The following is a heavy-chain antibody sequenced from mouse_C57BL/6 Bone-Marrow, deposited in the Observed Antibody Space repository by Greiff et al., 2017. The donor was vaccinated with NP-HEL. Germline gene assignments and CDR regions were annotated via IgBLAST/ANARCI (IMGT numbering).Heavy chain of an antibody. J-gene: IGHJ4*01. CDR1: GYTFTSYW. D-gene: IGHD1-1*01. V-gene: IGHV1-74*01. CDR3: AIRTTVEGDAMDY. CDR2: IHPSDSGT. Sequence: QVQLQQPGAELVKPGASVKVSCKASGYTFTSYWMHWVKQRPGQGLEWIGRIHPSDSGTNYNQKFKGKATLTVDKSSSTAYMQLSSLTSEDSAVYYCAIRTTVEGDAMDYWGQGTSVTVSS.